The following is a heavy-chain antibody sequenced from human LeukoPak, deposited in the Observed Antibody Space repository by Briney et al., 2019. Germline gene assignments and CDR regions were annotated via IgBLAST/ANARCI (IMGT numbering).Heavy chain of an antibody. Sequence: GGSLRLSCAASGFTLSSYWMHWVRQAPGKGLVWVSRINSDGSSTSYADSVKGRFTISRDNAKNTLYLQMNSLRAEDTAVYYCARVAHCSGGSCYSSSAFDIWGRGTMVTVSS. V-gene: IGHV3-74*01. CDR3: ARVAHCSGGSCYSSSAFDI. D-gene: IGHD2-15*01. CDR2: INSDGSST. CDR1: GFTLSSYW. J-gene: IGHJ3*02.